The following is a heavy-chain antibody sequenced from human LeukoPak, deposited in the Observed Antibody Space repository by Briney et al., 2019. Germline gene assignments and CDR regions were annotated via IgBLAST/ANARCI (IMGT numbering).Heavy chain of an antibody. CDR1: GFTFSGSA. J-gene: IGHJ2*01. V-gene: IGHV3-73*01. Sequence: GGSLELSCAASGFTFSGSAMHWVRQASGKGLEWVGRIRSKANSYATAYAGSVKGRFTISRDDSKNTAYLQMNSLKTEDTAVYYCTRLNGDYASGFDLWGRGTLVTISS. D-gene: IGHD4-17*01. CDR2: IRSKANSYAT. CDR3: TRLNGDYASGFDL.